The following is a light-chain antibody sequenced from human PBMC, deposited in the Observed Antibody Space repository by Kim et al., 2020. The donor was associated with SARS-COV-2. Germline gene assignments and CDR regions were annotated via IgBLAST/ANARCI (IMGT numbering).Light chain of an antibody. V-gene: IGLV6-57*01. J-gene: IGLJ3*02. Sequence: GKTVTISCTRSRGSIASTNVQWYQQRPGTSPTAVSFENNQRPSGVPDRFSGSIDGSSNSASLTISGLKTEDEADYYCQSFDSNIQVFGGGTQLTVL. CDR1: RGSIASTN. CDR3: QSFDSNIQV. CDR2: ENN.